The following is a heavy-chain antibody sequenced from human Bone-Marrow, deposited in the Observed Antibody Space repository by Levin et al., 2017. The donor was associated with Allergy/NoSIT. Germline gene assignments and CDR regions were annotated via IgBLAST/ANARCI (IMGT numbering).Heavy chain of an antibody. J-gene: IGHJ6*03. Sequence: GGSLRLSCAASGFTFSSYGMHWVRQAPGKGLEWVAVIWYDGSNKYYADSVKGRFTISRDNSKITLYLQMNSLRAEDTAVYYCARGGFWSGYYSGYYYYMDVWGKGTTVTVSS. D-gene: IGHD3-3*01. V-gene: IGHV3-33*01. CDR1: GFTFSSYG. CDR3: ARGGFWSGYYSGYYYYMDV. CDR2: IWYDGSNK.